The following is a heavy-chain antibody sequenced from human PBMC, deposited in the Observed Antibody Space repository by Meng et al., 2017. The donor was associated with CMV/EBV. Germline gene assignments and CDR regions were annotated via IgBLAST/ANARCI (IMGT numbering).Heavy chain of an antibody. V-gene: IGHV3-30*04. J-gene: IGHJ6*02. D-gene: IGHD1-14*01. CDR2: ISYDGRNK. Sequence: GESLKISCAASGFTFSSYAMHWVRQAPGKGLEWVAAISYDGRNKYYADSVKGRFTISRYNSKNPLYLQMNSLRAEDTAGDYCARDPHYPNAYRPYYYDGMDVWGQGTTVTVSS. CDR3: ARDPHYPNAYRPYYYDGMDV. CDR1: GFTFSSYA.